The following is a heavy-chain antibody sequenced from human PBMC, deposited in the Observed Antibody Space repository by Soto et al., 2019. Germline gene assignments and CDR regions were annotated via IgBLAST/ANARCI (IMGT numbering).Heavy chain of an antibody. CDR2: IYYSGST. D-gene: IGHD2-2*02. V-gene: IGHV4-31*03. Sequence: SETLSLTCTVSGGSISSGGYYWGWIRQHPGKGLEWIGYIYYSGSTYYNPSLKSRVTISVDTSKNQFSLKLSSVTAADTAVYYCARYSIPEGWFDPWGQGTLVTVSS. J-gene: IGHJ5*02. CDR1: GGSISSGGYY. CDR3: ARYSIPEGWFDP.